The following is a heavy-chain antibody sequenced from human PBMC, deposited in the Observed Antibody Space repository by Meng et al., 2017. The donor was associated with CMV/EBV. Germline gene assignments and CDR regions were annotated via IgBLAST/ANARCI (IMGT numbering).Heavy chain of an antibody. D-gene: IGHD3-3*01. CDR2: MRGGGAYK. CDR3: AKAGDWSGSSRYFDY. CDR1: GLTDSNYA. J-gene: IGHJ4*02. Sequence: SGLTDSNYAMNGVRRAPGKGVEWVEGMRGGGAYKYNSNYVKGRFSRARDNSKNTMYIQMNSLRAEETAVYYWAKAGDWSGSSRYFDYWGQGTLVTVSS. V-gene: IGHV3-23*01.